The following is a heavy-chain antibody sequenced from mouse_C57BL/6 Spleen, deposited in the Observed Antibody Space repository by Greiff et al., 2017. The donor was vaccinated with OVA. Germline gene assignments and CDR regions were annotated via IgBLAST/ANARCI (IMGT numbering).Heavy chain of an antibody. CDR1: GYSITSGYY. CDR2: ISYDGSN. V-gene: IGHV3-6*01. Sequence: EVQLQQSGPGLVKPSQSLSLTCSVTGYSITSGYYWNWIRQFPGNKLEWMGYISYDGSNNYNPSLKNRISITRDTSKNQFFLKLNSVTTEDTATYYCARGAPLYYGSTFAYWGKGTLVTVSA. D-gene: IGHD1-1*01. J-gene: IGHJ3*01. CDR3: ARGAPLYYGSTFAY.